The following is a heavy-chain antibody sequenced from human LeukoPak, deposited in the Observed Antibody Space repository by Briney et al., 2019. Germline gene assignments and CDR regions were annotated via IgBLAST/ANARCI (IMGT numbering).Heavy chain of an antibody. CDR1: GFTVSSNY. Sequence: QPGGSLRLSCAASGFTVSSNYMSWVRQAPGKGLEWVSVIYSGGSTYYAGSVKGRFTISRDNSKNTLYLQMNSLRAEDTAVYYCAKTGSGYSYGYSDGSYFQHWGQGTLVTVSS. V-gene: IGHV3-66*01. D-gene: IGHD5-18*01. J-gene: IGHJ1*01. CDR2: IYSGGST. CDR3: AKTGSGYSYGYSDGSYFQH.